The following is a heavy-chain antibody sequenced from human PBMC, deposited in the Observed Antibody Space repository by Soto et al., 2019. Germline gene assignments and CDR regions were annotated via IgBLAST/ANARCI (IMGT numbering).Heavy chain of an antibody. CDR3: ARLTSKRFSPSGYSYYYYYMDV. Sequence: TSETLSFTCTVSGGSISSGGYYWSWIRQHPGKGLEWIGYIYYSGSTYYNPSLKSRVTISVDTSKNQFSLRLSSVTAADTAVYYCARLTSKRFSPSGYSYYYYYMDVWGKGTTVTVSS. J-gene: IGHJ6*03. CDR2: IYYSGST. D-gene: IGHD3-22*01. CDR1: GGSISSGGYY. V-gene: IGHV4-31*03.